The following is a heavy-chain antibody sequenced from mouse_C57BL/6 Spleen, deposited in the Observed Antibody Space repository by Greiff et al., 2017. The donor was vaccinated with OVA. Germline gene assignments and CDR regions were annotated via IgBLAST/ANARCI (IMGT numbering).Heavy chain of an antibody. CDR1: GYSFTDYN. V-gene: IGHV1-39*01. CDR3: ARNYYGSSSYFDY. Sequence: EVKLKQSGPELVKPGASVKISCKASGYSFTDYNMNWVKQSNGKSLEWIGVINPNYGTTSYNQKFKGKATLTVDQSSSTAYMQLNSLTSEEYAVYYSARNYYGSSSYFDYWGQGTTLTVSS. J-gene: IGHJ2*01. D-gene: IGHD1-1*01. CDR2: INPNYGTT.